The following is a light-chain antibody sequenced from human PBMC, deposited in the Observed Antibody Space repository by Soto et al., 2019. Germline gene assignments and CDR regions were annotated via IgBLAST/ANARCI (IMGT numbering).Light chain of an antibody. V-gene: IGLV2-14*01. CDR3: SSYTSFSTYV. CDR2: EVS. Sequence: QSVLTQPPSASGSPGQSVTIPCTGTSSDVGGYNYVSWYQQHPGKAPQLMIYEVSNRPSGVSNRFSGSKSDNTASLTISGLQAEDEADYYCSSYTSFSTYVFGTGTKVTVL. CDR1: SSDVGGYNY. J-gene: IGLJ1*01.